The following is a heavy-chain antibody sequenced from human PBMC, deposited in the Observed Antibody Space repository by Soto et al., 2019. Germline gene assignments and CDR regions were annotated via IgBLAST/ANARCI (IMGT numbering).Heavy chain of an antibody. J-gene: IGHJ4*02. CDR1: GGTSSSYS. V-gene: IGHV1-69*13. Sequence: SVKVSWKGSGGTSSSYSISWVLQAPGQGLEWMGGIIPIFGTANYAQKFQGRVTITADESTSTAYMELSSLRSEDTAVYYCARVRGSYDYVWGSYHYWGQGTLVTVSS. D-gene: IGHD3-16*01. CDR2: IIPIFGTA. CDR3: ARVRGSYDYVWGSYHY.